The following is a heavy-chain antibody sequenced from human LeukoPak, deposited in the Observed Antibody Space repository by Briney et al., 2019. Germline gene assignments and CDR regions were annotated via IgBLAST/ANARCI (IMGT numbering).Heavy chain of an antibody. Sequence: SGPLSLTCTVSGGSIISSSYYGGGSRQPPGQGLGWIGIIYYSGSTYYNPSLEGRVTISVDTSKNQFSLKLSSVTAADTAVYYCARRPYSSSSGRMHYFDYWGQGTLVTVSS. V-gene: IGHV4-39*01. CDR1: GGSIISSSYY. J-gene: IGHJ4*02. CDR2: IYYSGST. D-gene: IGHD6-6*01. CDR3: ARRPYSSSSGRMHYFDY.